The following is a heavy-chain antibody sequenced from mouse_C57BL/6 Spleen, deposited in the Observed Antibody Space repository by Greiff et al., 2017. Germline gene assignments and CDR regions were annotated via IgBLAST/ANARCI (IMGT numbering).Heavy chain of an antibody. CDR1: GYTFTSYW. D-gene: IGHD2-3*01. J-gene: IGHJ1*03. CDR3: AKDGYYVYFDV. V-gene: IGHV1-64*01. Sequence: QVQLQQPGAELVKPGASVKLSCKASGYTFTSYWMHWVKQRPGQGLEWIGMIHPNSGSTNYNEKFKSKATLTVDKSSSTAYMQLSSLTSEDSAVYYCAKDGYYVYFDVWGTGTTVTVSS. CDR2: IHPNSGST.